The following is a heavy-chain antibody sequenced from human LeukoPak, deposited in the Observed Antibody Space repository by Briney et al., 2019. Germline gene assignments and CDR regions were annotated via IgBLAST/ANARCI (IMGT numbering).Heavy chain of an antibody. CDR3: ARGPYTYYYDSSGSSYYYYYYMDV. CDR1: GGSISSGSYY. D-gene: IGHD3-22*01. V-gene: IGHV4-61*02. J-gene: IGHJ6*03. CDR2: IYTSGST. Sequence: SETLSLTCTVSGGSISSGSYYWSWTRQPAGKGLEWIGRIYTSGSTNYNPSLKSRVTISVDTSKNQFSLKLSSVTAADTAVYYCARGPYTYYYDSSGSSYYYYYYMDVWGKGTTVTISS.